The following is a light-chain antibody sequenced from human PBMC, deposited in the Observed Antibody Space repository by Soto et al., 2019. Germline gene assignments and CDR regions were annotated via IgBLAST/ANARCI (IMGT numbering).Light chain of an antibody. CDR1: SSDVGGYHY. V-gene: IGLV2-8*01. CDR3: SSFAGTNSFV. J-gene: IGLJ1*01. Sequence: QSALTQPPSASGSPGQSVTISCTGTSSDVGGYHYVSWYQQHPGKAPKLMIHEVTKRPSGVPDRFSGSKSGNTASLTVSGLQGEDEADYYCSSFAGTNSFVFGTGTKLTVL. CDR2: EVT.